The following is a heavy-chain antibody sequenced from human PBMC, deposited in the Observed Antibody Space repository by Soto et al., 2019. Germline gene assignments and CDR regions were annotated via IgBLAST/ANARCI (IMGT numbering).Heavy chain of an antibody. D-gene: IGHD6-6*01. CDR2: IYYSGST. CDR3: ARVVVRGGMDV. CDR1: GGSISSYY. Sequence: QVQLQESGPGLVKPSETLSLTCTVSGGSISSYYWSWIRQPPGKGLEWIGYIYYSGSTNYNPSLKSRVTISVATPKHQFALTLSSVTAADTAVYYCARVVVRGGMDVWGQGTAVTVSS. V-gene: IGHV4-59*01. J-gene: IGHJ6*02.